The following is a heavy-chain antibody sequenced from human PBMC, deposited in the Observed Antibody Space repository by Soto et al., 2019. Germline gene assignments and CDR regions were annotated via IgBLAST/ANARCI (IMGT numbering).Heavy chain of an antibody. V-gene: IGHV5-51*01. CDR3: ARTAAAGKYYCGMDV. D-gene: IGHD6-13*01. J-gene: IGHJ6*02. CDR2: IYPGDSDT. CDR1: GYSFTSYW. Sequence: GESLKISCKGSGYSFTSYWIGWVRQMPGKGLESMGIIYPGDSDTRYSPSFQGQVTISADKSISTAYLQWSSLKASDTAMYYCARTAAAGKYYCGMDVWGQGTTVTVSS.